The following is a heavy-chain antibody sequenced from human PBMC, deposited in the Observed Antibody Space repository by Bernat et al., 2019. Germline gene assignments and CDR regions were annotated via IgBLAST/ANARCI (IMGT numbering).Heavy chain of an antibody. CDR3: VREEYGSGSRQTNWFDP. V-gene: IGHV3-74*01. Sequence: EVQLVESGGGLVQPGGSLRLSCAASGFTFSSYWMHWVRHAPGEGLVGVSRVNTDGSSTTYADSVKGRFTISRDNAKNTLYLQMNSLRAEDTAVYYCVREEYGSGSRQTNWFDPWGQGTLVTVSS. CDR2: VNTDGSST. CDR1: GFTFSSYW. D-gene: IGHD3-10*01. J-gene: IGHJ5*02.